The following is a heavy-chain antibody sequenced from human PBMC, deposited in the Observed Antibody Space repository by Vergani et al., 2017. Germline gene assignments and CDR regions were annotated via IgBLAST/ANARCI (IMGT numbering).Heavy chain of an antibody. CDR1: GVSVTYGAYY. CDR3: AREAGGSGSYYNDWFDP. V-gene: IGHV4-39*06. CDR2: VYYSGNT. Sequence: RLQLQESGPGLVKPSETLSLTCTVSGVSVTYGAYYYGWIRQSPGRGLEWIGSVYYSGNTFFNPSLSSRVTMSVDTSKNQFSLKLSSVTAADTAVYYCAREAGGSGSYYNDWFDPWGQGTLVTVSS. D-gene: IGHD3-10*01. J-gene: IGHJ5*02.